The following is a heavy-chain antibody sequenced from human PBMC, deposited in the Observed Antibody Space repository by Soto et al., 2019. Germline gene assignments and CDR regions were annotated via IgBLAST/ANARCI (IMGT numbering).Heavy chain of an antibody. J-gene: IGHJ6*02. V-gene: IGHV4-34*01. CDR1: GGSFSGYY. D-gene: IGHD3-10*01. CDR3: ARGFYYGSGSYYRAPNYYYYFGMDV. CDR2: INHSGST. Sequence: SETLSLTCAVYGGSFSGYYWSWIRQPPGKGLEWIGEINHSGSTNYNPSLKSRVTISVDASKNQFSLKLSSVTAADTAVYYCARGFYYGSGSYYRAPNYYYYFGMDVWGQGTTVTVSS.